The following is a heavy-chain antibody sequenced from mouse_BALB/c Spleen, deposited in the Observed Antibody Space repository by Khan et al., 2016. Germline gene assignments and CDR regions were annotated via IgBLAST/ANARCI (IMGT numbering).Heavy chain of an antibody. J-gene: IGHJ4*01. D-gene: IGHD2-1*01. CDR3: TRSAYGNHPYYAMDY. CDR1: GYSFTRYW. CDR2: IHPSDSES. V-gene: IGHV1-61*01. Sequence: QVQLQQPGTELVRPGASVKLSCKASGYSFTRYWMNWVTQRPGQGLEWIGMIHPSDSESRLNQKFKDKATLTVDNSSSIAYMQLSSPTSEDSAVYYCTRSAYGNHPYYAMDYWGQGTSVTVSS.